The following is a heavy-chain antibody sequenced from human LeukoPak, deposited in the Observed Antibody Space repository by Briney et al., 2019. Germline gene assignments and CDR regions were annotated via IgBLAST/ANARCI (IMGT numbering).Heavy chain of an antibody. CDR1: GGSFSGYY. V-gene: IGHV4-34*01. CDR2: INHSGST. D-gene: IGHD6-13*01. Sequence: PSETLSLTCAVYGGSFSGYYWSWIRQSPGKGLEWIGEINHSGSTNYNPSLKSRVTISVDTSKNQFSLKLPSVTAADTAVYYCARVYYSSSYDYWYFDLWGRGTLVTVSS. J-gene: IGHJ2*01. CDR3: ARVYYSSSYDYWYFDL.